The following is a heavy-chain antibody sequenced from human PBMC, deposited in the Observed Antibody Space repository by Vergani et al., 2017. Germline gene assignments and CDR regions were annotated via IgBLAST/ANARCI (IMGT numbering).Heavy chain of an antibody. J-gene: IGHJ4*02. CDR1: GFTFSTYW. CDR2: IKQDGSEK. Sequence: EVQLVESGGGLVQPGGSLRLSCAASGFTFSTYWMSWVRQAPGKGLEWVANIKQDGSEKYYVDSVKGRFTISRDNAKNSLYLQMNSLRAEDTAVYYCARDSILEWLLELYYFDYWGQGTLVTVSS. V-gene: IGHV3-7*03. CDR3: ARDSILEWLLELYYFDY. D-gene: IGHD3-3*01.